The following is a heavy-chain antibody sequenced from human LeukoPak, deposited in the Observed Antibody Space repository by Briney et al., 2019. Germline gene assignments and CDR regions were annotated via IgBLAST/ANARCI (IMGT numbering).Heavy chain of an antibody. CDR3: ARGVKYSSRDKNAFDP. Sequence: SETLSLTCTVSGGSVSSGSYYWSWIRQPPGKGLERIGYICYSGSTNYNPSLKSRVTISVDTSKNQFSLKLSSVTAADTAVYYCARGVKYSSRDKNAFDPWGQGTLVTVSS. CDR2: ICYSGST. J-gene: IGHJ5*02. CDR1: GGSVSSGSYY. D-gene: IGHD6-13*01. V-gene: IGHV4-61*01.